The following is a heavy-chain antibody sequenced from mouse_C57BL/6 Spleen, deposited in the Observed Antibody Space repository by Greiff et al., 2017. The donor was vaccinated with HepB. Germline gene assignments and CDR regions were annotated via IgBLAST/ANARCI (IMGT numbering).Heavy chain of an antibody. Sequence: EVQVVESGGGLVKPGGSLKLSCAASGFTFSGYAMSWVRQTPEKRLEWVATISDGGSYTYYPDNVKGRFTISRDNAKNNLYLQMSHLKSEDTAMYYCARDLNYPYYFDYWGQGTTLTVSS. D-gene: IGHD1-1*01. V-gene: IGHV5-4*01. J-gene: IGHJ2*01. CDR1: GFTFSGYA. CDR2: ISDGGSYT. CDR3: ARDLNYPYYFDY.